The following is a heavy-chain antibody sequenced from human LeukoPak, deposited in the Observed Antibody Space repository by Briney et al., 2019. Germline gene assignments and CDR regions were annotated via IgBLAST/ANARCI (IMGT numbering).Heavy chain of an antibody. CDR1: GFTFSDYY. Sequence: GGSLRLSCAASGFTFSDYYMSWIRQAPGKGLEWVSYISSSGSTIYYADSVKGRFTISRDNAKNSLYLQMNSLRAEDTAVYYCARCRGGGYHKDYYYYYYMDVWGKGTTVTVSS. CDR3: ARCRGGGYHKDYYYYYYMDV. J-gene: IGHJ6*03. V-gene: IGHV3-11*01. CDR2: ISSSGSTI. D-gene: IGHD5-18*01.